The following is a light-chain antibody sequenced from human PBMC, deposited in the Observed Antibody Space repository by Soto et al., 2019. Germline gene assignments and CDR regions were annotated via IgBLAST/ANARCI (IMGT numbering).Light chain of an antibody. CDR1: SSDVGGYNS. V-gene: IGLV2-14*03. CDR2: DVT. Sequence: QSALTQPASVSGSPGQSITISCTGTSSDVGGYNSVSWYQQHPGKAPKLMIYDVTNRPSGVSNRFSGSKSGNTASLTISGLQAEDEAHYYCSSYTTTDTVIFGGGTKLTVL. CDR3: SSYTTTDTVI. J-gene: IGLJ2*01.